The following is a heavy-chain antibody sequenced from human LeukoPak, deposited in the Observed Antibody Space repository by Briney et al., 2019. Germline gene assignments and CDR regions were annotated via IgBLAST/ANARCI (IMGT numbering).Heavy chain of an antibody. V-gene: IGHV3-21*01. J-gene: IGHJ5*02. CDR2: ISSGSSYI. D-gene: IGHD3-10*01. CDR1: GFTFTNYA. Sequence: GGSLRLSCAASGFTFTNYAMSWVRQAPGKGLEWVSSISSGSSYIYYADSVKGRFTISRDNAKNSLYLQMNSLRAEDTAVYYYARFYGSGGGPEANWFDPWGQGTVVTVSS. CDR3: ARFYGSGGGPEANWFDP.